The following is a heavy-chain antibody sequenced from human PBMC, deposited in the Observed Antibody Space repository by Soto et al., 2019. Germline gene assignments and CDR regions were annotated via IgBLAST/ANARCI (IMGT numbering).Heavy chain of an antibody. D-gene: IGHD2-15*01. CDR1: GFTFSSFA. V-gene: IGHV3-30-3*01. Sequence: QVQLVESGGGVVQPGRSLRLSCTASGFTFSSFAMHWVRQAPGKGLEWVAVISYDGTSKYFADSVKGRFTISRDNSKNTVYLQMNSLRAEDAVVYFCARDLCTGGSCYSGYWGQGTLVTVSS. J-gene: IGHJ4*02. CDR3: ARDLCTGGSCYSGY. CDR2: ISYDGTSK.